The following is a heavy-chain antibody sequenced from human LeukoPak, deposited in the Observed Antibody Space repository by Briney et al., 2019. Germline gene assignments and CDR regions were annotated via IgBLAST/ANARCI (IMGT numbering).Heavy chain of an antibody. J-gene: IGHJ4*02. V-gene: IGHV4-39*07. CDR2: IYYSGST. CDR3: ARGGGRWLQLSFGY. D-gene: IGHD5-24*01. CDR1: GGSISSSSYY. Sequence: SETLSLTCSVSGGSISSSSYYWGWIRQPPGKGLEWIGSIYYSGSTYYNASLKSRLTISVDTSKNQFSLKLSSVTAADTAVYYCARGGGRWLQLSFGYWGQGTLVTVSS.